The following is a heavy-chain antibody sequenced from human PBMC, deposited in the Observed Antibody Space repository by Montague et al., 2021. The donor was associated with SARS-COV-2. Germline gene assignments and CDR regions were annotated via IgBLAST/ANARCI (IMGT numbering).Heavy chain of an antibody. CDR1: GFSLSTSGMC. CDR2: YYSGST. J-gene: IGHJ5*02. Sequence: LVKPTQTLTLTCTFSGFSLSTSGMCVSWIRQPPGKGLEWIGYYYSGSTKYNPSLKSRVTISVDTSKNQFSVKVTSVTAADTAVYYCARQGGSNYGWFDPWGQGTLVTVSS. CDR3: ARQGGSNYGWFDP. V-gene: IGHV4-61*08. D-gene: IGHD1-26*01.